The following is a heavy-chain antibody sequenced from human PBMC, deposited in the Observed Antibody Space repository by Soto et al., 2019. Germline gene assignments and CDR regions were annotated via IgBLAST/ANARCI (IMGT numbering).Heavy chain of an antibody. CDR1: GGSITSGDYY. J-gene: IGHJ4*02. V-gene: IGHV4-30-4*01. Sequence: QVQLQESGPGLVKPLQTLSLTCTVSGGSITSGDYYWSWIRQPPGKGLEWIGYMSYSGSTYYKPSLKGRVTISGDTSKNQFSLKLISVSAADTAVYYCARTRTHVYGAPYYFDYWGQGTLVTVSS. CDR3: ARTRTHVYGAPYYFDY. CDR2: MSYSGST. D-gene: IGHD3-16*01.